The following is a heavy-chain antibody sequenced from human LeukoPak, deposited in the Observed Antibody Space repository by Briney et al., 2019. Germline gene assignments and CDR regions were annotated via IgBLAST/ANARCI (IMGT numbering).Heavy chain of an antibody. CDR2: ISSGGTYE. D-gene: IGHD3-10*01. Sequence: GKSLRLSCAASGFTFSNYAMHWVRQAPGKGLEWVSLISSGGTYEYYADSVKGLFTISRDNSKNTLYLQLNSLRAEDTAVYYCARDSTYYYDSGSSGPHYFDNWGQGTLVTVSS. J-gene: IGHJ4*02. CDR3: ARDSTYYYDSGSSGPHYFDN. CDR1: GFTFSNYA. V-gene: IGHV3-30*01.